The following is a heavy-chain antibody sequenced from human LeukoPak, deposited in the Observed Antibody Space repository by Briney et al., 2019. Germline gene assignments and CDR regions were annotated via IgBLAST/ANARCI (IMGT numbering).Heavy chain of an antibody. CDR2: ISSSSSYI. J-gene: IGHJ4*02. Sequence: TGRSLRLSCAASGFTFSSYSMNWVRQAPGKGLEWVSSISSSSSYIYYADSVKGRFTISRDNAKNSLYLQMNSLRAEDMAVYYCATILRGYSGYDLDYWGQGTLVTVSS. CDR1: GFTFSSYS. V-gene: IGHV3-21*01. CDR3: ATILRGYSGYDLDY. D-gene: IGHD5-12*01.